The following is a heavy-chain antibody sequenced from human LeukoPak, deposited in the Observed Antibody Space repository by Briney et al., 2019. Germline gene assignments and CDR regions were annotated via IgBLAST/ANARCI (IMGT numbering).Heavy chain of an antibody. CDR1: GYTFTSYA. V-gene: IGHV1-3*01. D-gene: IGHD3-22*01. J-gene: IGHJ2*01. CDR2: INAGNGNT. Sequence: ASVKVSCKASGYTFTSYAMHWVRQAPGQRLEWMGWINAGNGNTKYSQNFQGRVTITRDTSASTAYMELSSLRSEDTAVYYCARDYYDSSGSYWYFDLWGRGTLDTVSS. CDR3: ARDYYDSSGSYWYFDL.